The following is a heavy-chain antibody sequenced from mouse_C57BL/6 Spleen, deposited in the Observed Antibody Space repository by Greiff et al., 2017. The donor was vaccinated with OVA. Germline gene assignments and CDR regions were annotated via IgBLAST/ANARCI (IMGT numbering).Heavy chain of an antibody. V-gene: IGHV1-69*01. Sequence: VQLQQPGAELVMPGASVKLSCKASGYTFTSSWMHWVKQRPGQGLEWIGEIDPSDSYTNYNQKFKGKSTLTVDKSSSTAYMQLSSLTSEDSAVYYCARGERFAYWGQGTLVTVSA. CDR2: IDPSDSYT. J-gene: IGHJ3*01. CDR1: GYTFTSSW. CDR3: ARGERFAY.